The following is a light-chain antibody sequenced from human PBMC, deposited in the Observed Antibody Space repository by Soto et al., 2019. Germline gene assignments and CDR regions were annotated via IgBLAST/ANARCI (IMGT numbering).Light chain of an antibody. V-gene: IGLV3-21*04. CDR3: QVWDIMTDNYV. CDR1: NIGNKR. CDR2: YDS. Sequence: SYELTQSPSVSVAPEKTATITCGGNNIGNKRVHWYRQKPGQAPVLLIPYDSDRPSGIPERFSGSNSGNTATLTISRVEAGDEADYYCQVWDIMTDNYVFGSGTKLTVL. J-gene: IGLJ1*01.